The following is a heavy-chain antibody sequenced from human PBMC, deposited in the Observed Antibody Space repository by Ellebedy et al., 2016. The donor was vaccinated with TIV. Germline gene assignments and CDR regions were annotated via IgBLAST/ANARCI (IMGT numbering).Heavy chain of an antibody. J-gene: IGHJ5*02. CDR3: ARDTRFIDHQHNWFDP. CDR2: ISSSGNSI. V-gene: IGHV3-11*01. D-gene: IGHD2-2*01. Sequence: GESLKISCAASGFTFSDYYMIWIRQAPGKGLEWVSYISSSGNSIYYADSVKGRFTISRDNAKSSLYLQMNSPRAEDTAVYYCARDTRFIDHQHNWFDPWGQGTLVTVSS. CDR1: GFTFSDYY.